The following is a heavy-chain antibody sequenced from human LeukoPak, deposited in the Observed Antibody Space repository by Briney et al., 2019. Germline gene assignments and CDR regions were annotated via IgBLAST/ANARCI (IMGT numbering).Heavy chain of an antibody. D-gene: IGHD3-10*01. CDR3: GRLGSYGGSLY. CDR1: GDSISSSSYY. J-gene: IGHJ4*02. V-gene: IGHV4-39*01. Sequence: PSETLSLTCTVSGDSISSSSYYWGWIRQPPGKGLEWIGSMYNSGSTYYNPSLKSRVTISVDTSKNQFSLKLSSVTAADTAVYYCGRLGSYGGSLYWGQGTLVTVSS. CDR2: MYNSGST.